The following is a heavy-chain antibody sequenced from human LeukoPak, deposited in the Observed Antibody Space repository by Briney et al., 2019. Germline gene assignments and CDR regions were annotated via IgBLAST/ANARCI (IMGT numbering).Heavy chain of an antibody. CDR1: GFTFDDYG. Sequence: GGSLRLSCAASGFTFDDYGMSWVRQAPGKGLEWVSGINWNGGSTGYADSVKGGFTISRDNAKNSLYLQMNSLGAEDTALYYCARGGDGYNFDYWGQGTLVTVSS. CDR3: ARGGDGYNFDY. D-gene: IGHD5-24*01. V-gene: IGHV3-20*04. J-gene: IGHJ4*02. CDR2: INWNGGST.